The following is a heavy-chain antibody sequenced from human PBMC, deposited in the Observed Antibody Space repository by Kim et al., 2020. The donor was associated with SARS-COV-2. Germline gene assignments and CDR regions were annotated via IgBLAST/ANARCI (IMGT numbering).Heavy chain of an antibody. D-gene: IGHD6-13*01. J-gene: IGHJ6*02. CDR3: ARDGTANYYYGMDV. CDR1: GFTFSSYA. CDR2: ISYDGSNK. Sequence: GGSLRLSCAASGFTFSSYAMHWVRQAPGKGLEWVAVISYDGSNKYYADSVKGRFTISRDNSKNTLYLQMNSLRAEDTAVYYCARDGTANYYYGMDVGAKGPRSPSP. V-gene: IGHV3-30*04.